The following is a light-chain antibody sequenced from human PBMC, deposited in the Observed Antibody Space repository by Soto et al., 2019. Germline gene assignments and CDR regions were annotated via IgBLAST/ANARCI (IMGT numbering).Light chain of an antibody. CDR2: GAS. J-gene: IGKJ4*01. CDR1: HSVSSK. V-gene: IGKV3-15*01. Sequence: EIVMTQSPATLSVSPGERATLSCRASHSVSSKLAWYQQKPGQAPSLLIYGASTRATGIPARFSGSGSGTEFTLTISSLQSEDFAVYYCQQFHNWPLTFGGGTKVEIK. CDR3: QQFHNWPLT.